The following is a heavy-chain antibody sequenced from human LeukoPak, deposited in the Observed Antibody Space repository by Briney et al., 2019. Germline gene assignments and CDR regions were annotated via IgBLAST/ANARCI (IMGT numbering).Heavy chain of an antibody. V-gene: IGHV3-23*01. J-gene: IGHJ4*02. CDR2: ISGSGGST. D-gene: IGHD6-13*01. Sequence: EGSLRLSCAASGFTFSSYAMSWVRQAPGKGLEWVSAISGSGGSTYYADSVKGRFTISRDNSKNTLYLQMNSLRAEDTAVYYCAKPGHGSSWHRTWFDYWGQGTLVTVSS. CDR3: AKPGHGSSWHRTWFDY. CDR1: GFTFSSYA.